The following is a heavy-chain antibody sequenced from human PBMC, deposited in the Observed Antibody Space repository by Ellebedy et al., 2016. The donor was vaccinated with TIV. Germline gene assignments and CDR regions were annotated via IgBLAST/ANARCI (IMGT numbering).Heavy chain of an antibody. Sequence: SVKVSCKASGGTFGNYAISWVRQAPRQRLEWLGRIIPIFDVRDYAQELQGRVTITADESTSTAYMELSSLRSEDMAVYFCARNSDIIEVPSAYASSFDIWGQGTMVTVSS. CDR2: IIPIFDVR. J-gene: IGHJ3*02. D-gene: IGHD2-2*01. CDR1: GGTFGNYA. V-gene: IGHV1-69*13. CDR3: ARNSDIIEVPSAYASSFDI.